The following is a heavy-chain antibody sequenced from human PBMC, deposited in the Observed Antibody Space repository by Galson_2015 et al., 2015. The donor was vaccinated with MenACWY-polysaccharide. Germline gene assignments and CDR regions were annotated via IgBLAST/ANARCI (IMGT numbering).Heavy chain of an antibody. V-gene: IGHV3-21*01. CDR3: AGDGMAMATIPFDY. CDR1: GFTVSSYP. J-gene: IGHJ4*02. CDR2: IRSSSSYI. D-gene: IGHD5-24*01. Sequence: SLRLSCAASGFTVSSYPMNWVRQAPGKGLEWVSSIRSSSSYIYYADSVRGRFTISRDNAKNSLYLQMNSVRAEDTADYYCAGDGMAMATIPFDYWGQGTLVTVSS.